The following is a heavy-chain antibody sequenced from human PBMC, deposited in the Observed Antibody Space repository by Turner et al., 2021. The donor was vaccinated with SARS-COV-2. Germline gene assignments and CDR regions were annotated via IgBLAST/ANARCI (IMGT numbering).Heavy chain of an antibody. J-gene: IGHJ4*02. CDR1: GYTFTGYY. D-gene: IGHD6-13*01. Sequence: QVQLVQSGAEVKKPGASVKVSCKATGYTFTGYYMHWVRQAPGQGLECMGWMNPNSGGTNYAQKFQGRVTMTRDTSISTAYMELSRLRSDDTAVYYCARGRRGGSSWYNLDYWGQGTLVTVSS. V-gene: IGHV1-2*02. CDR2: MNPNSGGT. CDR3: ARGRRGGSSWYNLDY.